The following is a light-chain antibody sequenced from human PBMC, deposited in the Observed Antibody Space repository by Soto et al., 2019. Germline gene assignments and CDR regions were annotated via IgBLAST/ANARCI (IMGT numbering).Light chain of an antibody. V-gene: IGKV1-5*01. J-gene: IGKJ1*01. Sequence: GAKVPTTGRASKIFSSWLAWYQQKPGKAPKLLIYDASSLESGVPSRFSGSGSGTEFTLTISSLQPDDFATYYCQQYNSYWTFGQGTKVEIK. CDR1: KIFSSW. CDR2: DAS. CDR3: QQYNSYWT.